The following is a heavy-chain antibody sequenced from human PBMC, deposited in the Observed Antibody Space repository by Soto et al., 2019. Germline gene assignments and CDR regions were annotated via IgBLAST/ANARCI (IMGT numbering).Heavy chain of an antibody. D-gene: IGHD3-22*01. J-gene: IGHJ4*02. CDR1: GFSFSTYS. V-gene: IGHV3-23*01. CDR3: ATMTGYFEY. CDR2: ITATGDRT. Sequence: GGSLRLSCADSGFSFSTYSMSCVRHTPGKGLEWVSAITATGDRTYYADSVTGRFTISRDNSKKTHYLQMTSLRAEDTAIYYCATMTGYFEYLGQGTPVNVSS.